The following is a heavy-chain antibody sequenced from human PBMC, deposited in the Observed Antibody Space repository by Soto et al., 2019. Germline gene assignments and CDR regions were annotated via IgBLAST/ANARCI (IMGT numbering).Heavy chain of an antibody. Sequence: GGSLRLSCAASGFTFSNYAMTWVRQAPGKGLEWVSAISGYGGSTYYADSVKGRFTISRDNSRNTLYLQMNGLRAEDTAVYYCAKDLRYYPWGQGTLVTVSS. J-gene: IGHJ5*02. CDR2: ISGYGGST. CDR1: GFTFSNYA. D-gene: IGHD3-9*01. CDR3: AKDLRYYP. V-gene: IGHV3-23*01.